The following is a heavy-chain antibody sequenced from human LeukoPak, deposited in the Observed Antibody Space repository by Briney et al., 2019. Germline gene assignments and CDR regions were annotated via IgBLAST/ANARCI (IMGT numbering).Heavy chain of an antibody. V-gene: IGHV3-30*04. J-gene: IGHJ4*02. CDR3: ARGGDIVVVPAAMYVPYYFDY. CDR1: GFTFSSYA. D-gene: IGHD2-2*01. CDR2: ISYDGSNK. Sequence: GGSLRLSCAASGFTFSSYAMHWVRQAPGKGLEWVAVISYDGSNKYHADSVKGRFTISRDNSKNTLYLQMNSLRAEDTAVYYCARGGDIVVVPAAMYVPYYFDYWGQGTLVTVSS.